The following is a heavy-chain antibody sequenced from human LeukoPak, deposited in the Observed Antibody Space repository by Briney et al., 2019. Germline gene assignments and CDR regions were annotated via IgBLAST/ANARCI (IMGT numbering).Heavy chain of an antibody. V-gene: IGHV4-59*01. J-gene: IGHJ4*02. CDR2: IYYSGST. CDR3: ARESGYDYLFDY. D-gene: IGHD5-12*01. Sequence: SETLSLTCPVSGGSISSYYWSWIRQPPGKGLEWIGYIYYSGSTNYNPSLKSRVTISVDTSKNQFSLKLSSVTAADTAVYYCARESGYDYLFDYWGQGTLVTVSS. CDR1: GGSISSYY.